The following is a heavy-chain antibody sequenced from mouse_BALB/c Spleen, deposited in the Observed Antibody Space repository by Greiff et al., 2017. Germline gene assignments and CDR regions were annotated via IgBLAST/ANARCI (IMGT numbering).Heavy chain of an antibody. CDR2: ISSGGGNT. CDR3: ARNYYSHDGNYFDY. Sequence: EVHLVESGGGLVKPGGSLKLSCAASGFTFSSYTMSWVRQTPEKRLEWVATISSGGGNTYYPDSVKGRFTISRDNAKNNLYLQMSSLRSEDTALYYCARNYYSHDGNYFDYWGQGTTLTVSS. J-gene: IGHJ2*01. V-gene: IGHV5-9*03. CDR1: GFTFSSYT. D-gene: IGHD2-14*01.